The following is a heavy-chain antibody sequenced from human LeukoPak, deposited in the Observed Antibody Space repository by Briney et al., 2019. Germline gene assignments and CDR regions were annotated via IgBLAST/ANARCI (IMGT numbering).Heavy chain of an antibody. CDR2: IYYSGST. Sequence: SSETLSLTCTVSGGSISSYYWSWIRQPPGKGLEWIGYIYYSGSTNYNPSLKSRVTISVDTSKNQFSLKLSSVTAADTAVYYCARGTVVTPIDYWGQGTLVTVSS. CDR1: GGSISSYY. J-gene: IGHJ4*02. V-gene: IGHV4-59*12. D-gene: IGHD4-23*01. CDR3: ARGTVVTPIDY.